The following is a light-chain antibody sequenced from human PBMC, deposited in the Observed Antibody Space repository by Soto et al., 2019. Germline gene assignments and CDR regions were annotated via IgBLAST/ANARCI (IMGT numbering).Light chain of an antibody. J-gene: IGKJ1*01. CDR1: QAISNY. CDR2: AAY. Sequence: DIQMTQSPSSLSASVGDRVTITCRASQAISNYLAWYQQRPGKVPKLLIYAAYTLQSGVPSRVSGSGSGTDFSLTISSLQPEDVATYYCQKYSSGPTWAFGKGTKVEI. V-gene: IGKV1-27*01. CDR3: QKYSSGPTWA.